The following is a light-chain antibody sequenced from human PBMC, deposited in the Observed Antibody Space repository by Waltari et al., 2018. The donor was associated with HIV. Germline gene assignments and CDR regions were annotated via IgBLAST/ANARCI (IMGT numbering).Light chain of an antibody. CDR1: QSISSY. CDR2: DAS. Sequence: IVLTQSPATLPLSPGERATLSCRASQSISSYLAWYQQKPGQAPRLLIYDASNRATGIPARFSGSGSGTDFTLTISSLEPEDFAVYYCQQRSNWPPLFGGGTKVEIK. J-gene: IGKJ4*02. CDR3: QQRSNWPPL. V-gene: IGKV3-11*01.